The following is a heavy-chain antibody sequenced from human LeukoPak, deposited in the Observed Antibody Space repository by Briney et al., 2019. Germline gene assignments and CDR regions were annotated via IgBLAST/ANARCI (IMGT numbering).Heavy chain of an antibody. Sequence: ASVRVSCKASGYTFTAYYIHWVRQAPGQGLEWMGWLNPNSGDTNYAQKFQARVTMARDTSISTAYMELRTLTSDDTAVYYCARFGYTYGYGDFWGQGSLVIVSS. CDR1: GYTFTAYY. CDR3: ARFGYTYGYGDF. V-gene: IGHV1-2*02. CDR2: LNPNSGDT. D-gene: IGHD5-18*01. J-gene: IGHJ4*02.